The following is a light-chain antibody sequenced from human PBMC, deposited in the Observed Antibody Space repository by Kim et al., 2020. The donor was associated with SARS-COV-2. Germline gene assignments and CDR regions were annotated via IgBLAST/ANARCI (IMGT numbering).Light chain of an antibody. J-gene: IGKJ1*01. CDR1: QSVSSY. CDR2: DAS. Sequence: EIVLTQSPATLSLSPGERATLSCRASQSVSSYLAWYQQKPGQAPRLLIYDASNRATGIPARFSGSGSGTDFTLTTSSLEPEDFAVYYCEQRSNWLMFGKGTTVDIK. CDR3: EQRSNWLM. V-gene: IGKV3-11*01.